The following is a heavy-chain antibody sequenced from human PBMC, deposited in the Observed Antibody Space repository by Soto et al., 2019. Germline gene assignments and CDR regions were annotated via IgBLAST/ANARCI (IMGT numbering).Heavy chain of an antibody. CDR2: TYYRSKWYN. D-gene: IGHD6-13*01. J-gene: IGHJ6*02. Sequence: SQTLSLTCAISGDSVPSNSAAWNWIRQSPSRGLEWLGRTYYRSKWYNDYAVSVKSRMTINPDTSKNQFSLQLNSATPEDTAVYYCARGGSSWSDFDYYYYGMDVWGQGTTVTVSS. CDR3: ARGGSSWSDFDYYYYGMDV. CDR1: GDSVPSNSAA. V-gene: IGHV6-1*01.